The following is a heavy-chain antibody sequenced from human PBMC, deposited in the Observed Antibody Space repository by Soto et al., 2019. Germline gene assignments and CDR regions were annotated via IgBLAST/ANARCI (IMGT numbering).Heavy chain of an antibody. CDR2: IYYSGST. J-gene: IGHJ6*02. CDR1: GGSISPYY. D-gene: IGHD2-15*01. V-gene: IGHV4-59*08. Sequence: SETLSLTCTVSGGSISPYYWSWIRQPPGKGLVWIGYIYYSGSTSYNPSLKSRVTIAVDTSKNQFSLKLSSVTAADTAVYYCARHLTYCSAGSCYSDFPYYGMDVWGQGTTVT. CDR3: ARHLTYCSAGSCYSDFPYYGMDV.